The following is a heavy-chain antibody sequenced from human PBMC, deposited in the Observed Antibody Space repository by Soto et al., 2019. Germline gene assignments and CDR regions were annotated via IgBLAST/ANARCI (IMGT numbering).Heavy chain of an antibody. V-gene: IGHV1-18*01. Sequence: QVQLVQSGAEVKKPGASVKVSCKASGYTFTSYGISWVRQAPGQGLEWMGWISAYNGNTNYAQKLQGRVTMTTDTSTSTAYMVLRSLRSDDTAVYYCARVNYYDSSGYLPHDYWGQGTLVTVSS. CDR1: GYTFTSYG. CDR3: ARVNYYDSSGYLPHDY. D-gene: IGHD3-22*01. CDR2: ISAYNGNT. J-gene: IGHJ4*02.